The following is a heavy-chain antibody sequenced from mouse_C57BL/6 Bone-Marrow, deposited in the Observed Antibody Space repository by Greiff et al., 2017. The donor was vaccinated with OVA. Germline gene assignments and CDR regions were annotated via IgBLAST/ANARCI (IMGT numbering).Heavy chain of an antibody. CDR2: IDPENGDT. CDR1: GFNIKDDY. V-gene: IGHV14-4*01. D-gene: IGHD1-1*01. Sequence: VQLKESGAELVRPGASVKLSCTASGFNIKDDYMHWVKQRPEQGLEWIGRIDPENGDTEYASKFPGKATITADTSSNTAYLQLSSLTSENTAVYYCTTSPYYYGSSDWYFDVWGTGTTVTVSS. J-gene: IGHJ1*03. CDR3: TTSPYYYGSSDWYFDV.